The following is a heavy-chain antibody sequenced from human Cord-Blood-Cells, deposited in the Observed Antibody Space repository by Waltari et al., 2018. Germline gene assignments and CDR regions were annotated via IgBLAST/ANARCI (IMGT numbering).Heavy chain of an antibody. CDR3: ARVGYGDYYYYGMDV. CDR2: IYSGGSR. D-gene: IGHD4-17*01. V-gene: IGHV3-53*02. CDR1: GFTVSSNY. J-gene: IGHJ6*02. Sequence: EVQLVETRGGLIQPGGSLRLSCADPGFTVSSNYISSVRPAPGKGLEWVSVIYSGGSRYYADSVKGRFTISRDNSKNTLYLQMNSLRAEDTAVYYCARVGYGDYYYYGMDVWGQGTTVTVSS.